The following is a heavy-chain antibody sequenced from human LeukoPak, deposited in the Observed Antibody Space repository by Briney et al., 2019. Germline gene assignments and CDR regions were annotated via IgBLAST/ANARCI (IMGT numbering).Heavy chain of an antibody. Sequence: GGSLRLSCTASGFTFGDYAMSWFRQAPGKGLEWVGFIRSKAYGGTTEYAASAKGRFTISRDDSKSIAYLQMNSLKTEDTAVYYCTRFRRGDWFDPWGQGTLVTVSS. D-gene: IGHD3-10*01. CDR3: TRFRRGDWFDP. J-gene: IGHJ5*02. CDR2: IRSKAYGGTT. CDR1: GFTFGDYA. V-gene: IGHV3-49*03.